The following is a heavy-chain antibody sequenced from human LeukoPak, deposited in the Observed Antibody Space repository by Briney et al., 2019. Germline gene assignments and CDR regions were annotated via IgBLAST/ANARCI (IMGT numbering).Heavy chain of an antibody. CDR3: ARVLLEWFSYFDP. CDR2: ISSSSSYI. D-gene: IGHD3-3*01. V-gene: IGHV3-21*01. J-gene: IGHJ5*02. Sequence: GGSLRLSCAASGFTFSSYSMNWVRQAPGKGLEWVSSISSSSSYIYYADSVKGRFTISRDNAKNSLYLQMNSLRAEDTAVYYCARVLLEWFSYFDPWGQGTLVTVSS. CDR1: GFTFSSYS.